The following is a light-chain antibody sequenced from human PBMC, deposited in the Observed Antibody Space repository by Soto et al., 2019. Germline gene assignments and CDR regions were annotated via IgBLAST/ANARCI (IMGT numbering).Light chain of an antibody. CDR2: DAT. V-gene: IGKV3-11*01. J-gene: IGKJ4*01. Sequence: EIVLTQSPAPLSLSPGERATLSCRASQSVTWYLAWYQQKPGQAPRLLIYDATNRATGIPARFSGSGSGTDFTLTISSLEPEDFAVYYCQQRSTWLTFGGGTRVEI. CDR3: QQRSTWLT. CDR1: QSVTWY.